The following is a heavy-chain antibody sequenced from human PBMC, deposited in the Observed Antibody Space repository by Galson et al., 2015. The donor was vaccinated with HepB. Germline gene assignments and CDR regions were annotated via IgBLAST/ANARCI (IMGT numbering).Heavy chain of an antibody. CDR1: GYAFTGYY. CDR3: ARGTTLTSKNYYYYYMDV. J-gene: IGHJ6*03. D-gene: IGHD4-17*01. CDR2: INPNSGGT. V-gene: IGHV1-2*02. Sequence: SVKVSCKASGYAFTGYYMHWVRQAPGQGLEWMGGINPNSGGTNYAQKFQGRVTMTRDTSISTAYMELSSLSSVTAADTAVYYCARGTTLTSKNYYYYYMDVWGKGTTVTVSS.